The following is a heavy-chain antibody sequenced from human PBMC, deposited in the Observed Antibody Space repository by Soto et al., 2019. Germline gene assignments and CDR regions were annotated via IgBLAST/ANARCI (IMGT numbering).Heavy chain of an antibody. CDR3: ARAPIVVVPAAMAEGLDY. D-gene: IGHD2-2*01. Sequence: GASVKVSCKASGYTFTSYAMHWVRQAPGQRLEWMGWINAGNGNTKYSQKFQGRVTITRDTSASTAYMELSSLRSEDTAVYYCARAPIVVVPAAMAEGLDYWGQGTLVTVSS. CDR1: GYTFTSYA. V-gene: IGHV1-3*01. J-gene: IGHJ4*02. CDR2: INAGNGNT.